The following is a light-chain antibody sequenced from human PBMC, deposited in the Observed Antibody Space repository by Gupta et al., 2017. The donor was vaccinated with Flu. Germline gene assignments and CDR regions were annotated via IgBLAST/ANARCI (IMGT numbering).Light chain of an antibody. CDR1: NSNIGSNT. V-gene: IGLV1-44*01. J-gene: IGLJ1*01. CDR2: DNG. Sequence: QSVLTQPPSASGTPGQRVTISCSGSNSNIGSNTVDWHQHLPGTAPKLLIYDNGQRPSGVPDRFSGSKSGTSASLAISGLQSEDEADYYCAVWDDSLKGLYAFGTGTKVTVL. CDR3: AVWDDSLKGLYA.